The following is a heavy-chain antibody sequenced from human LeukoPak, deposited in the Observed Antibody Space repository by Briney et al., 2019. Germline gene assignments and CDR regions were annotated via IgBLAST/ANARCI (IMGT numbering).Heavy chain of an antibody. V-gene: IGHV3-30*18. CDR1: RFTFSSYA. D-gene: IGHD3-16*02. CDR2: ISYDGSNK. J-gene: IGHJ4*02. CDR3: ANLRGRDYIWGSYRYTEYFDY. Sequence: GGSLRLSCAASRFTFSSYAMHWVRQAPGKGLEWVAVISYDGSNKYYADSVKGRFTISRDNSKNTLYLQMNSLRAEDTAVYYCANLRGRDYIWGSYRYTEYFDYWGQGTLVTVSS.